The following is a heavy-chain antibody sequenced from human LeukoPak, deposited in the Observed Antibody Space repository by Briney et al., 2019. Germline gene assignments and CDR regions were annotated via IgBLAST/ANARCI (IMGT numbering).Heavy chain of an antibody. CDR1: GFTFSSYW. J-gene: IGHJ4*02. D-gene: IGHD5-12*01. Sequence: GGSLRLSCAASGFTFSSYWMSWVRQAPGKGLEWVANIKQDGSEKYYVDSVKGRFTISRDNSKYSLYLQMNSLRTEDTALYYCAKDMSGYSGLDYWGQGTLVTVSS. CDR3: AKDMSGYSGLDY. V-gene: IGHV3-7*03. CDR2: IKQDGSEK.